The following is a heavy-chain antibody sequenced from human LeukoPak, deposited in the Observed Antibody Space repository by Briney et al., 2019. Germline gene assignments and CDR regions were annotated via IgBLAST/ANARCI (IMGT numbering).Heavy chain of an antibody. CDR2: TSPDGDVK. J-gene: IGHJ4*02. D-gene: IGHD1/OR15-1a*01. V-gene: IGHV3-23*01. CDR1: GFTFRSYA. Sequence: GGSLRLSCAASGFTFRSYAMSWVRQAPGKGLEWVSGTSPDGDVKDYADSMKGRFTISRDNSKNTLDLQMNSLRAEDTAKYYCAKKQPGKYPFEFWGQGTLVTVSS. CDR3: AKKQPGKYPFEF.